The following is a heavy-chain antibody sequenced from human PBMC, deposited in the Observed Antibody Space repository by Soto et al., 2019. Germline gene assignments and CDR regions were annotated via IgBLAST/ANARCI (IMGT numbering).Heavy chain of an antibody. CDR2: INHSGST. V-gene: IGHV4-34*01. CDR1: GGSFSGYY. D-gene: IGHD1-26*01. Sequence: SETLSLTCAVYGGSFSGYYWSWIRQPPGKGLEWIGEINHSGSTNYNPSLKSRGNISVDTSKNQFSLKMSSVTAADTAVYYCARGGGYSGSYFDYWGQGTLVTVSS. CDR3: ARGGGYSGSYFDY. J-gene: IGHJ4*02.